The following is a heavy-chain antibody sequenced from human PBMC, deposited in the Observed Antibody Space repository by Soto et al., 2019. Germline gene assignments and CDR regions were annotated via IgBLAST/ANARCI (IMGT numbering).Heavy chain of an antibody. V-gene: IGHV4-39*01. J-gene: IGHJ3*02. CDR2: IYYSGST. CDR1: GGSISSSSYY. Sequence: SETLSLTCTVSGGSISSSSYYWGWIRQPPGKGLEWIGSIYYSGSTYYNPALKRRVTISVDTSKNQFSLKLSSVTAADTAVYYCARHPKPAGVASISGAFDIWGQGTMVTVSS. CDR3: ARHPKPAGVASISGAFDI. D-gene: IGHD2-2*01.